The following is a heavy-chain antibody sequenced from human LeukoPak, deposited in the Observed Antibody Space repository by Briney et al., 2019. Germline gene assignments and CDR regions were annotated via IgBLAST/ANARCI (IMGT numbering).Heavy chain of an antibody. CDR3: AREAWYCSSTSCYAGIDY. J-gene: IGHJ4*02. CDR2: IYTSGST. V-gene: IGHV4-4*07. D-gene: IGHD2-2*01. Sequence: PSETLSLTCTVSGGSISSYYRSWIRQPAGKGLEWIGRIYTSGSTNYNPSLKSRVTMSVDTSQNQFSLKLSSVTAAYTAVYYCAREAWYCSSTSCYAGIDYWGQGTLVTVSS. CDR1: GGSISSYY.